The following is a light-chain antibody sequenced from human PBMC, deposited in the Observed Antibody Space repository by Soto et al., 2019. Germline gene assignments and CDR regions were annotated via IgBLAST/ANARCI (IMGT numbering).Light chain of an antibody. Sequence: DIVMTQSPLSLPVTPGEPASISCRSSQNLLHSNGYNYVDCYLQKPGQSPQLLIYLGSTRASGVPDRFSGSGTGTDFTLRISRVEDEDVGVYYCMQARQTLMYTFGQGTKLEIK. CDR3: MQARQTLMYT. CDR1: QNLLHSNGYNY. V-gene: IGKV2-28*01. CDR2: LGS. J-gene: IGKJ2*01.